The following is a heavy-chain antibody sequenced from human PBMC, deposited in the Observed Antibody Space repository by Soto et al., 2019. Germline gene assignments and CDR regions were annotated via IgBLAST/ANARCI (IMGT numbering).Heavy chain of an antibody. J-gene: IGHJ5*02. CDR1: GGTFSIYG. D-gene: IGHD2-2*03. Sequence: QVQMVQSGPEVKKPGSSVKVSCKAPGGTFSIYGINWVRQAPGQGLEWMGGIMPLLGSTHYAEKFKGRVTITADESTTTSYMELSSLRSEDTAIYYCAILFYGPYQYVDVDYFPDWRDPWGQGTLVTVSS. CDR3: AILFYGPYQYVDVDYFPDWRDP. CDR2: IMPLLGST. V-gene: IGHV1-69*01.